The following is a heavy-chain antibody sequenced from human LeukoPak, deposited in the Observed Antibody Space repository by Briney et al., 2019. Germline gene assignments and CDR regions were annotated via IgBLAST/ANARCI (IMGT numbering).Heavy chain of an antibody. Sequence: PSETLSLTCAVYGGSFSGYYWSWIRQPPGKGLEWIGEINHSGSTNYNPSLKSRVTISVDTSKNQFSLKLSSVTAADTAVYYCARESIYSDYWGQGTLVTVSS. CDR2: INHSGST. CDR3: ARESIYSDY. J-gene: IGHJ4*02. V-gene: IGHV4-34*01. D-gene: IGHD6-6*01. CDR1: GGSFSGYY.